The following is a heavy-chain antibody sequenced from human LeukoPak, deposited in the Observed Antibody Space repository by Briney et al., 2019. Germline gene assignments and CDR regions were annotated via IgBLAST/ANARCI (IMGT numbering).Heavy chain of an antibody. Sequence: GGSLRLSCAASGFTFSSYWMHWVRQAPGKGLVWVSRINSDGSSTSYADSVKGRFTISRDNAENTLYLQMNSLRAEDTAVYYCAREPDYDLWSGYAYYFDYWGQGTLVTVSS. CDR1: GFTFSSYW. CDR2: INSDGSST. J-gene: IGHJ4*02. CDR3: AREPDYDLWSGYAYYFDY. V-gene: IGHV3-74*01. D-gene: IGHD3-3*01.